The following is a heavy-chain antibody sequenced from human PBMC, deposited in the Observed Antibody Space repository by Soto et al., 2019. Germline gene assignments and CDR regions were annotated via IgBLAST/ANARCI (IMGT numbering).Heavy chain of an antibody. J-gene: IGHJ4*02. CDR2: IYRSGNA. CDR3: ASKKGYWSRAVCFPPNRLDF. V-gene: IGHV4-30-4*08. CDR1: GVSISSTDYY. D-gene: IGHD2-8*02. Sequence: QVQLQESGPGLVKPSQTLSLTCTVSGVSISSTDYYWSWIRQRPGKGLEWIGDIYRSGNAYYNPSLRRTVSISMDTSKNQFCLNLNSVTAADTAVYYCASKKGYWSRAVCFPPNRLDFWGQGTQVTVSS.